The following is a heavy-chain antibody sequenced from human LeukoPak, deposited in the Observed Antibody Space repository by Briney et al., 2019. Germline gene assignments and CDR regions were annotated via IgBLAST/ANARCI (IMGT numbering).Heavy chain of an antibody. V-gene: IGHV3-23*01. Sequence: GGSLRLSCAASGFTFSSYAMSWVRQAPGKGLEWVSAISGSGGSTYYADSVKGRFTISRDNSKNTLYLQMNSLRAEDTAVYYCARVGASEFFPAYYYYYYMDVWGKGTTVTVS. J-gene: IGHJ6*03. CDR1: GFTFSSYA. CDR3: ARVGASEFFPAYYYYYYMDV. D-gene: IGHD3-16*01. CDR2: ISGSGGST.